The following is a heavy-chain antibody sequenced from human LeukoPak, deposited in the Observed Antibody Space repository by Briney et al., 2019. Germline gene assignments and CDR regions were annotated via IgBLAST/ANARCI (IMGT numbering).Heavy chain of an antibody. CDR2: IKQDGSVK. V-gene: IGHV3-7*01. Sequence: GGSLTPSCAASGYTFSSYLMNWVRQAPGKGLEWVATIKQDGSVKNYVGSVKGRFTVSRDNAKNLVYLQMSSLRAEDTAVYYCARDPAAAPYFDYWGQGALVTVSS. CDR3: ARDPAAAPYFDY. J-gene: IGHJ4*02. D-gene: IGHD6-6*01. CDR1: GYTFSSYL.